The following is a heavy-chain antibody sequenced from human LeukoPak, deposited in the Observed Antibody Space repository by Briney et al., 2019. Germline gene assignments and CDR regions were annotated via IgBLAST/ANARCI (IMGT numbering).Heavy chain of an antibody. D-gene: IGHD1-1*01. CDR1: GDSLSSYY. CDR2: IHYSGST. J-gene: IGHJ4*02. V-gene: IGHV4-59*01. Sequence: SETLSLTCTVSGDSLSSYYLSWIRQPPGKGLEWIGYIHYSGSTNYNPSLRSRVTISVDTSKNQFSLRLSSVTAADTALYYCASGFRGQLGYFDYWGQGTLVTVSS. CDR3: ASGFRGQLGYFDY.